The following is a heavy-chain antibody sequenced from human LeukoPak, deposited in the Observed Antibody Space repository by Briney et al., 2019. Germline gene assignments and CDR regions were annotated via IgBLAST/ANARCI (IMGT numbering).Heavy chain of an antibody. V-gene: IGHV3-23*01. CDR1: GFTFSSYA. D-gene: IGHD3-9*01. CDR3: AKAEGYDILTGLDY. Sequence: GGSLRLSCAASGFTFSSYAVSWVRQAPGKGREWVSGIGASGGSTYYADSVKGRFTISRDNSKNTLYLQMNSLRTEDTAVYYCAKAEGYDILTGLDYWGQGTLVTVSS. CDR2: IGASGGST. J-gene: IGHJ4*02.